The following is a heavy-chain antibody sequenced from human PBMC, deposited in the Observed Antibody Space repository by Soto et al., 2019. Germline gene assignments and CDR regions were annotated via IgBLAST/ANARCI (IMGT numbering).Heavy chain of an antibody. V-gene: IGHV3-9*01. D-gene: IGHD2-21*02. J-gene: IGHJ4*02. CDR2: ISWNSGSI. Sequence: GGSLRLSCAASGFTFDDYAMHWVRQAPGKGLEWVSGISWNSGSIGYADSVKGRFTISRDNAKNSLYLQMNSLRAEDTALYYCTTACGGDCYWHYWGQGTLVTVSS. CDR1: GFTFDDYA. CDR3: TTACGGDCYWHY.